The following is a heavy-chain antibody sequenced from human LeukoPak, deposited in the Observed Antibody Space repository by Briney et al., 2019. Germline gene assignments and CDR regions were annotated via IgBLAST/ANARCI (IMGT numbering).Heavy chain of an antibody. D-gene: IGHD6-13*01. CDR1: GDSITTYY. J-gene: IGHJ4*02. V-gene: IGHV4-59*01. CDR2: IYYSVTS. Sequence: PSETLSLTCNVSGDSITTYYWSWIRQPPGKGLEWIGYIYYSVTSDYNPSLKSRVTMSVDLSTNQISLKLSSVTAADTALYYCARGSSSSHHPALSWGQGTLVTVSS. CDR3: ARGSSSSHHPALS.